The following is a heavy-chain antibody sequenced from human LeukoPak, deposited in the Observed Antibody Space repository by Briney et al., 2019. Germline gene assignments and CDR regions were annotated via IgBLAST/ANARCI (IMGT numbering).Heavy chain of an antibody. D-gene: IGHD3-3*01. V-gene: IGHV3-23*01. Sequence: GGSLRLSCAPSGFTFSSFAMSWVRQAPGKGLEWVSSVTGSGSVTSSTYYADSVKGRFTISRDNSKNTLYLQMNSLRAEDTALYYCAKEGTYNNFWSGYFHWGQGALVTVSS. CDR2: VTGSGSVTSST. CDR3: AKEGTYNNFWSGYFH. CDR1: GFTFSSFA. J-gene: IGHJ4*02.